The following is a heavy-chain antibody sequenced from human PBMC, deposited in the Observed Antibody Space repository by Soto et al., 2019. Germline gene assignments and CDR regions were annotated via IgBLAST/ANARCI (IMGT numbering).Heavy chain of an antibody. CDR2: VYYSGGA. CDR1: GGSISGYY. V-gene: IGHV4-59*01. D-gene: IGHD2-21*02. CDR3: TRDGDGRMTTNPYYYYGMDV. Sequence: SETLSLTCTVSGGSISGYYWSWIRQPPGKGLEWIGNVYYSGGAKYNPSVKRRVSISVDTSKNQFSLNLSSVTAADTAVYYCTRDGDGRMTTNPYYYYGMDVWGPGVTVTVSS. J-gene: IGHJ6*02.